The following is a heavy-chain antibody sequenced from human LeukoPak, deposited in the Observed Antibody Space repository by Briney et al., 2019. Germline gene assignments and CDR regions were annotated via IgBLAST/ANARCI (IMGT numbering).Heavy chain of an antibody. J-gene: IGHJ4*02. CDR2: ISVYRDNT. CDR1: GFTFTNYA. D-gene: IGHD5-12*01. V-gene: IGHV3-23*01. Sequence: GGSLRLSCAASGFTFTNYAMSWVRQAPEKELEWVSTISVYRDNTYYADSVKSRCAISRDNSKNTQYLQMNSLRAEDTAVYYCAKSSRGSSGYHSPIDYWGQGTLVTVSS. CDR3: AKSSRGSSGYHSPIDY.